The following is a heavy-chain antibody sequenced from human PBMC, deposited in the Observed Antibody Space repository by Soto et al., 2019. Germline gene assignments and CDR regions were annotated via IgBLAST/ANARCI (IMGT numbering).Heavy chain of an antibody. CDR1: GFSLSSSGVG. CDR3: ARLVVAGITYYFAS. V-gene: IGHV2-5*02. CDR2: IYWDDDK. Sequence: QITLKESGPTLVKPTQTLTLTCTFSGFSLSSSGVGVGWIRQPPGKALEWLTFIYWDDDKRYSPSLKNRLTLTKDTSTNPVVLTLTNMDPVDTATYYCARLVVAGITYYFASWGQGTLLTVSS. D-gene: IGHD2-15*01. J-gene: IGHJ4*02.